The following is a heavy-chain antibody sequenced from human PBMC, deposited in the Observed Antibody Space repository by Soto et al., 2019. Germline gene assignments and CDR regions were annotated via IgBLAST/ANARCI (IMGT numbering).Heavy chain of an antibody. V-gene: IGHV1-18*01. CDR2: ISAYNGNT. CDR3: ARSSSSRGGSNYYYYMDV. CDR1: GYTFTSYG. Sequence: GASVKVSCKASGYTFTSYGISWVPQAPGQGLEWMGWISAYNGNTNYAQKLQGRVTMTTDTSTSTAYMELRSLRSDDTAVYYCARSSSSRGGSNYYYYMDVWGKGTTVTVSS. J-gene: IGHJ6*03. D-gene: IGHD6-6*01.